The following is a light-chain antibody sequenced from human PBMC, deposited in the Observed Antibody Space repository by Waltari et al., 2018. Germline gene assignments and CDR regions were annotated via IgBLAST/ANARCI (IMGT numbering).Light chain of an antibody. CDR2: DAS. Sequence: ETLLTPSPATLSLSPGERATLSCRASQSVVNFLVWYQQKPGQAPRLLIYDASNRATGIPARFSGSASGTDFTLTITNVEPEDSAFYYCQQRSSWPLTFGGGTKLEIK. CDR1: QSVVNF. V-gene: IGKV3-11*01. CDR3: QQRSSWPLT. J-gene: IGKJ4*01.